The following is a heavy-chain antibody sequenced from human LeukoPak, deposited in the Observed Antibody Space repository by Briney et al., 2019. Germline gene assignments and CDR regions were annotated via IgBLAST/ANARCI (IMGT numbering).Heavy chain of an antibody. V-gene: IGHV3-74*01. D-gene: IGHD1/OR15-1a*01. J-gene: IGHJ6*03. Sequence: GGSLRLSCAASGFTFCSYWMHWVRQAPGQGLVWISRIRTDGTITTYADSVKGRFSISRDNAKNTLYLQVNSLRVEDTAVYYCAREGTGSYMDVWGEGTTVTVSS. CDR3: AREGTGSYMDV. CDR1: GFTFCSYW. CDR2: IRTDGTIT.